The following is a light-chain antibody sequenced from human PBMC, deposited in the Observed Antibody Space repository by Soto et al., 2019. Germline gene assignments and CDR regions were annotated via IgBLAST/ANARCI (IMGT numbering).Light chain of an antibody. CDR3: SSYTSSSTPYV. CDR2: EVS. CDR1: SSDVGGYKY. J-gene: IGLJ1*01. V-gene: IGLV2-14*01. Sequence: QSALTQPASVSGFPGQSITISCTGTSSDVGGYKYVSWYQQHPGKAPKLMIYEVSNRPSGVSNRFSGSKSGNTASLTISGLQAEDEADYYCSSYTSSSTPYVFGTGTKLTVL.